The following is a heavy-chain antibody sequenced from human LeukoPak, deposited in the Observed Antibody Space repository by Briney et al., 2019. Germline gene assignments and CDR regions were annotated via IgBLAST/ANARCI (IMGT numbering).Heavy chain of an antibody. D-gene: IGHD5-12*01. Sequence: SETLSLTCTVSGGSISSGSYYWSWIRQPAGKGLEWIGRIYTSGSTNYNPSLKSRVTISVDTSKNQFSLKLSSVTAADTAVYYCARGGDSGWFDPWGQGTLVTVSS. CDR2: IYTSGST. J-gene: IGHJ5*02. CDR3: ARGGDSGWFDP. V-gene: IGHV4-61*02. CDR1: GGSISSGSYY.